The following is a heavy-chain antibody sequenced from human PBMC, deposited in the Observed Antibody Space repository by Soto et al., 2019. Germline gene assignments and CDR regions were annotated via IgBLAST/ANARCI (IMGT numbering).Heavy chain of an antibody. J-gene: IGHJ4*02. CDR2: ISYDGSNK. CDR3: AKGGPGVATSIDY. V-gene: IGHV3-30*18. CDR1: GFTFSSYG. Sequence: QVQLVESGGGVVQPGRSLRLSCAASGFTFSSYGMHWVRQAPGKGLEWVAVISYDGSNKYYADSVKGRFTISRDNSKNTLYLQMNSLRAEDTAVYYCAKGGPGVATSIDYWGQGTLVTVSS. D-gene: IGHD5-12*01.